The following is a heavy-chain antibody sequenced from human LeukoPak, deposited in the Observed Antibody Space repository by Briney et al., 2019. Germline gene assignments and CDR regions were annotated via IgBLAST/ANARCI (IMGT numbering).Heavy chain of an antibody. CDR1: GFTFTSFW. D-gene: IGHD3-3*01. J-gene: IGHJ5*02. V-gene: IGHV3-21*01. CDR2: ISSSSSYI. CDR3: ARDRRYYDFSGPNWFDP. Sequence: GGSLRPSCAASGFTFTSFWMSWVRQAPGKGLEWVSSISSSSSYIYYADSVKGRFTISRDNAKNSLYLQMNSLRAEDTAVYYCARDRRYYDFSGPNWFDPWGQGTLVTVSS.